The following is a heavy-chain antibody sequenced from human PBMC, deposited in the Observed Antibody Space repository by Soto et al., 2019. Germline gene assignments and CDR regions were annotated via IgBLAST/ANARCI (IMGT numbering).Heavy chain of an antibody. CDR2: ISAYNGNT. J-gene: IGHJ4*02. CDR3: ARDDCSGGSCYGGHVGY. D-gene: IGHD2-15*01. Sequence: ASVKVSCKASGYTFTSYGISWVRQAPGQGLEWMGWISAYNGNTNYAQKLQGRVTMTTDTSTSTAYMELRSLRSDDTAVYYCARDDCSGGSCYGGHVGYWGQGTLVTVSS. V-gene: IGHV1-18*04. CDR1: GYTFTSYG.